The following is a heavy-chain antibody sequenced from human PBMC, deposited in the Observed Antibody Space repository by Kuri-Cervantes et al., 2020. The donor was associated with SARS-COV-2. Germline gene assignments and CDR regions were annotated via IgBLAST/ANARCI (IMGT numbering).Heavy chain of an antibody. D-gene: IGHD1-26*01. V-gene: IGHV3-48*01. CDR3: ANSLLLSLDY. J-gene: IGHJ4*02. CDR2: ISSSSSTI. Sequence: GGSLRLSCAASGFTFSSYSMNWVRQAPGKGLEWVSYISSSSSTIYYADSVKGRFTISRDNAKNSLYLQMNSLRAEDTAVYYCANSLLLSLDYWGQGTLVTVSS. CDR1: GFTFSSYS.